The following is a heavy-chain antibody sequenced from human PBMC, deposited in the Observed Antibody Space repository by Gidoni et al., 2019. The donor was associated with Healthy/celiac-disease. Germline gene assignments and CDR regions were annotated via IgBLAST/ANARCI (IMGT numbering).Heavy chain of an antibody. CDR2: INPSGGST. CDR3: ARAVSYFYSSSSYFDY. V-gene: IGHV1-46*01. D-gene: IGHD6-6*01. J-gene: IGHJ4*02. Sequence: QVQLVQSGAEVKKPGASVKVSCKASGYTFTSYYMHWVRQAPGQGLEWMGIINPSGGSTSYAQKFQGRVTMTRDTSTSTVYMELSSLRSEDTAVYYCARAVSYFYSSSSYFDYWGQGTLVTVSS. CDR1: GYTFTSYY.